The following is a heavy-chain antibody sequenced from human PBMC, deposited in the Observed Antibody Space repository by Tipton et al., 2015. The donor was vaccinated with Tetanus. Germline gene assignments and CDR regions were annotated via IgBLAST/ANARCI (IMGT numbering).Heavy chain of an antibody. Sequence: SLRLSCVGSGFTFSDYSINWVRQAPGRGLEWVTFISGSGGHIYYADSVEGRFTVSRDNAKNSVYLQMSSLRDDDTAIYYCARDRRSYIASAGYGMDVWGQGTPVTASS. J-gene: IGHJ6*02. V-gene: IGHV3-48*02. CDR2: ISGSGGHI. D-gene: IGHD6-13*01. CDR1: GFTFSDYS. CDR3: ARDRRSYIASAGYGMDV.